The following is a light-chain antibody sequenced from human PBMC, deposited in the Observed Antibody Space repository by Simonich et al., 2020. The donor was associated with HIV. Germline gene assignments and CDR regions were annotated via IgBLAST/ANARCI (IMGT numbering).Light chain of an antibody. CDR3: QQSYNTLLT. J-gene: IGKJ4*01. CDR2: AAS. V-gene: IGKV1-39*01. Sequence: DIQMTQSPSSLSASVVDRFTITCRASQSITNSLNWFQQKPGKAPRLLIYAASSLQSGVPSRFSGSGSGTDFTLSISSLQPEDFATYYCQQSYNTLLTFGGGTKVEIK. CDR1: QSITNS.